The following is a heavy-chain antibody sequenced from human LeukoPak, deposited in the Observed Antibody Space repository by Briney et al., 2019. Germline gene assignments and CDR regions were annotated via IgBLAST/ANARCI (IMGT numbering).Heavy chain of an antibody. CDR2: INPNSGGT. V-gene: IGHV1-2*02. Sequence: ASVKVSCKASGYTFTGYYMHWVRQAPGQGLEWMGWINPNSGGTNYAQEFQGRVTMTRDTSISTAYMELSRLRSDDTAVYYCARIVATDYFDYWGQGTLVTVSS. CDR1: GYTFTGYY. J-gene: IGHJ4*02. D-gene: IGHD5-12*01. CDR3: ARIVATDYFDY.